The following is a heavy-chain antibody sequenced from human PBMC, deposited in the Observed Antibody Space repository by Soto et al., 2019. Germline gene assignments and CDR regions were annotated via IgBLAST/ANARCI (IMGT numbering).Heavy chain of an antibody. CDR2: ISGKNGNT. CDR3: WRVFILLVSVPDYGMDV. J-gene: IGHJ6*02. V-gene: IGHV1-18*04. Sequence: QVQLVQSGVEVKKPGASVKVSCKASGYTFISHGISWVRQAPGQGLEWMGWISGKNGNTNYAQKLQGRVTLTTDTTPNNAYNGLRSLRSYQPAVEFWWRVFILLVSVPDYGMDVWGQGTTVTVSS. CDR1: GYTFISHG. D-gene: IGHD2-15*01.